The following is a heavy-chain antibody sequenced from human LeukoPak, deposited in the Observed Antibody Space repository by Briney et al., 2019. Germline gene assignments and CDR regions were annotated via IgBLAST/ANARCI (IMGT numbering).Heavy chain of an antibody. CDR3: AGGDY. V-gene: IGHV3-64*01. CDR1: GFTFSSYA. J-gene: IGHJ4*02. CDR2: ISSNGGST. Sequence: GGSLRLSCAASGFTFSSYAMHWVRQAPGKGLEYVSAISSNGGSTYHANSVKGRSIISRDNSKNTLYLQMGSLRAEDMAVYYCAGGDYWGQGTPVTVSS.